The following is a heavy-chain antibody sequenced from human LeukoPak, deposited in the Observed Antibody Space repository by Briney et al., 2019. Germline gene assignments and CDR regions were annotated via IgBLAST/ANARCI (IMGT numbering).Heavy chain of an antibody. D-gene: IGHD3-22*01. CDR3: AKDGSAYYYDSSGYYPDY. V-gene: IGHV3-33*06. Sequence: GGSLRLSCAASGFTFSSYGMHWVRQAPGKGLEWVAVIWYDGSNKYYADSVKGRFTISRDNSMNTLYLRMNSLRAEDTAVYYCAKDGSAYYYDSSGYYPDYWGQGTLVTVSS. CDR2: IWYDGSNK. CDR1: GFTFSSYG. J-gene: IGHJ4*02.